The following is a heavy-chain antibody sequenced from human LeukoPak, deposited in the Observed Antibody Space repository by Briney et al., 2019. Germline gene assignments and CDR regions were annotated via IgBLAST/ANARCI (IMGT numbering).Heavy chain of an antibody. CDR1: GFTFSSYG. J-gene: IGHJ4*02. V-gene: IGHV3-21*04. CDR2: ISSSSSYI. D-gene: IGHD1-14*01. Sequence: GGSLRLSCAASGFTFSSYGMNWVRQAPGKGLEWVSSISSSSSYIYYADSVKGRFTISRDNAKNSLYLQMNSVRAEDTAVYYCAKEALVTGTTIHYFDYWGQGTLVTVSS. CDR3: AKEALVTGTTIHYFDY.